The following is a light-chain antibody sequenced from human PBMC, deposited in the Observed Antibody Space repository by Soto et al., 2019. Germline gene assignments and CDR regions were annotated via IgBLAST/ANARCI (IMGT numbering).Light chain of an antibody. CDR2: DAS. CDR3: QKYKSAPYT. CDR1: QGISNS. Sequence: DIQLTQSPSSLSPSIGDIFTITCRASQGISNSLAWYQQKPGKGPSLLIYDASTLQSGVPSRFSGSGSGTDFTLTINSLQPEDVATYYCQKYKSAPYTFGPGTKVDIK. J-gene: IGKJ3*01. V-gene: IGKV1-27*01.